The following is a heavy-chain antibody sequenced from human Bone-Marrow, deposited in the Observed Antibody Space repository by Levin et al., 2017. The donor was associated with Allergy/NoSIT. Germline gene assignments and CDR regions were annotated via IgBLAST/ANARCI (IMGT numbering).Heavy chain of an antibody. V-gene: IGHV3-48*02. CDR1: GFTFSSYT. Sequence: GGSLRLSCAASGFTFSSYTMNWVRQAPGKGLEWVSSISSSSTTIYYADSVKGRFTISRDNAKNSLYLQMNSLRDEDTAVYYCARGDSSTVVTIRNFDCWGQGTLVTVSS. J-gene: IGHJ4*02. CDR2: ISSSSTTI. D-gene: IGHD4-23*01. CDR3: ARGDSSTVVTIRNFDC.